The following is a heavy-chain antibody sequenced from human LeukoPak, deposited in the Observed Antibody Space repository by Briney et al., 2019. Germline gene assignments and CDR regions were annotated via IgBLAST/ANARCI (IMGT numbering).Heavy chain of an antibody. Sequence: ASVKVSCKPSGYTFIGYYLHWVRQAPGQGLEWMGWINPNSGGTNYAQKLKGRVTMTMDTSISTAYMELSRLRSDDTAVYYCARGSSEWLVRMDYWGQGTLVTVSS. CDR2: INPNSGGT. CDR3: ARGSSEWLVRMDY. D-gene: IGHD6-19*01. J-gene: IGHJ4*02. V-gene: IGHV1-2*02. CDR1: GYTFIGYY.